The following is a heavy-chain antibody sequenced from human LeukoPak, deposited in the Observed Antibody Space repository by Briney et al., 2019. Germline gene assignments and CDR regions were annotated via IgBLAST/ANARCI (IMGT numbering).Heavy chain of an antibody. CDR2: IYTSGST. V-gene: IGHV4-4*07. Sequence: PSETLSLTCTVSGGSISSYYWSWIRQPAGKGLEWIGRIYTSGSTNYNPSLKSRVTMSVDTSKNQFSLKLSSVTAADTAVYYCARGFSEQQLGIHHSSRPMDVWGKGTTVTVSS. CDR1: GGSISSYY. D-gene: IGHD6-13*01. CDR3: ARGFSEQQLGIHHSSRPMDV. J-gene: IGHJ6*04.